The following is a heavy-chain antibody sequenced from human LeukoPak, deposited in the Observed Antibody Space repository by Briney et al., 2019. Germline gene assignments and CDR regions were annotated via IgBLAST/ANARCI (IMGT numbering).Heavy chain of an antibody. D-gene: IGHD3-22*01. CDR3: ARAGNYYDRSGYYSHFDY. V-gene: IGHV4-59*13. J-gene: IGHJ4*02. CDR1: GASISSDY. CDR2: IYHSGST. Sequence: SETLPLTCTVSGASISSDYWSWIRQPPGKGLEWIGYIYHSGSTNYNPSLKSRVTMSVDTSKNQFSLKLSSVTAADTAVYYCARAGNYYDRSGYYSHFDYWGQGTLVTVSS.